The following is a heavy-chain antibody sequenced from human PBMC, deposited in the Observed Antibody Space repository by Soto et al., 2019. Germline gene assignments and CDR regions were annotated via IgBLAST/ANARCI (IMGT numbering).Heavy chain of an antibody. D-gene: IGHD3-10*01. J-gene: IGHJ6*02. Sequence: QVQLEQSGAEMRMPGSSVKVSCRASGGTFNNNAISWVRQAPGRGLEWLGGITPTFGSTNYAEDFQDRVTITADELTTTAYMEMRSLRSEATALYYCVRVKVRGVYGMDVWGQGTTVTVAS. V-gene: IGHV1-69*01. CDR3: VRVKVRGVYGMDV. CDR2: ITPTFGST. CDR1: GGTFNNNA.